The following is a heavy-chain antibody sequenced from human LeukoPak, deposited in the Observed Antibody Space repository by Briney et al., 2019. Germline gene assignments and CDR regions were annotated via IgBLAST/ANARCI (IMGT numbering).Heavy chain of an antibody. CDR2: INPSGGST. Sequence: ASVKVSCKASVYTFTSYYMHWVRQAPGQGLEWMGIINPSGGSTSYAQKFQGRVTMTRDTSTSTVYIELSSLRSEDTAVYYCARSTVAGLQQDAFDIWGQGTMVTVSS. CDR1: VYTFTSYY. D-gene: IGHD6-19*01. CDR3: ARSTVAGLQQDAFDI. V-gene: IGHV1-46*01. J-gene: IGHJ3*02.